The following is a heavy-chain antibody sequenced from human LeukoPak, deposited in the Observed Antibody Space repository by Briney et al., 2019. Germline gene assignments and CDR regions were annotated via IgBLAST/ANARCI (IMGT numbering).Heavy chain of an antibody. J-gene: IGHJ4*02. D-gene: IGHD6-13*01. CDR3: ARGAGKAIAAAPYPFDY. CDR2: INHSGGN. Sequence: SETLSLTCAVYGGSFSGYYWSWIRQPPGKGLEWIGEINHSGGNNYNPSLKSRVTISVDTSKNQFSLKLSSVTAADTAVYYCARGAGKAIAAAPYPFDYWGQGTLVTVSS. CDR1: GGSFSGYY. V-gene: IGHV4-34*01.